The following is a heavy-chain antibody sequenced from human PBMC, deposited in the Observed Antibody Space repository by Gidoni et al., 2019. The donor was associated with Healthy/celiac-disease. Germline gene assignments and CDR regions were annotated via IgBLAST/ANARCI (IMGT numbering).Heavy chain of an antibody. V-gene: IGHV5-51*01. D-gene: IGHD4-4*01. CDR2: IYTGDSDT. Sequence: GWVRQMPGKGLEWMGIIYTGDSDTRYSPSFQGQVTISADKSISTAYLQWSGLKASDTAMYYCARLDSVATTVTFFDYWGQGTLVTVSS. J-gene: IGHJ4*02. CDR3: ARLDSVATTVTFFDY.